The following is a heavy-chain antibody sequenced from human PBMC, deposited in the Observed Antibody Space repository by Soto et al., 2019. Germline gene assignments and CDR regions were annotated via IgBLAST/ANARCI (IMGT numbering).Heavy chain of an antibody. CDR2: IKQDGSVK. Sequence: EVQLVESGGGLVQPGGSLRLSCAASAFTFSSYYMSWVRQAPGKGLEWVANIKQDGSVKFYVASVKGRFTISRDNAKNSLFLQMNSLRAEDTAVYYCARESIVGSTDDAADIWGQGTMVTVSS. CDR1: AFTFSSYY. D-gene: IGHD1-26*01. J-gene: IGHJ3*02. CDR3: ARESIVGSTDDAADI. V-gene: IGHV3-7*04.